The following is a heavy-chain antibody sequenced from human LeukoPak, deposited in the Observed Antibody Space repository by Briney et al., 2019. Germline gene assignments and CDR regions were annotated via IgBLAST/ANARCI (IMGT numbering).Heavy chain of an antibody. CDR3: ASASDLDY. Sequence: PGGSLRLSCAASGFTFSSYAMHWVPQAPGKGLEWVAVISYDGSNKYYADSVKGRFTISRDNSKNTLYLQMNSLRAEDTAVYYCASASDLDYWGQGILVTVSS. J-gene: IGHJ4*02. CDR2: ISYDGSNK. V-gene: IGHV3-30*04. CDR1: GFTFSSYA.